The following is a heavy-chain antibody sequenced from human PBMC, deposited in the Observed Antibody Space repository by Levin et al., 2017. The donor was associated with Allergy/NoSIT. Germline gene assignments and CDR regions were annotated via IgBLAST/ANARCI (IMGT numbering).Heavy chain of an antibody. CDR2: VHYTGTT. Sequence: SETLSLTCTVSGGPINTYHWSWIRQTPGKGLEWVGNVHYTGTTNYNPSLKSRATISVETSKNQFSLKLTSVTAADTATYYCASGGAEGGTYSVHWGQGTLVTVSS. J-gene: IGHJ4*02. CDR1: GGPINTYH. CDR3: ASGGAEGGTYSVH. D-gene: IGHD3-16*01. V-gene: IGHV4-59*01.